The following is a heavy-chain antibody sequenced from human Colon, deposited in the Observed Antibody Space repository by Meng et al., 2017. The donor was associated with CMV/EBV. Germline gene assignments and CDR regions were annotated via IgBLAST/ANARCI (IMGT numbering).Heavy chain of an antibody. Sequence: EVLVVGSGGGLVQPGGSLRLSFVVSGITMSNSWMSWVRQAPAKGLEWVASIKGDGSEIQYVDSVKGRFTVSRDNTKNSLYLQMNILKTEDTAVYYCVRGSSSFWGQGTLVTVSS. J-gene: IGHJ4*02. CDR1: GITMSNSW. V-gene: IGHV3-7*04. CDR2: IKGDGSEI. CDR3: VRGSSSF. D-gene: IGHD6-13*01.